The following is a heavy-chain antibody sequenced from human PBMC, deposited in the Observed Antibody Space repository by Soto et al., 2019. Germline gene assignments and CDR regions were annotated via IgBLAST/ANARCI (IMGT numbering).Heavy chain of an antibody. Sequence: GASVKVSCKASGYTFTTHAMHWVRQAPGQSLEWMGWINGGTGQTKHSQRFQGRVNITRDTSASTAYMELSSLRSEDTAVYYCARGKGMKENDCYWGLDIWGQGTTVTVSS. CDR1: GYTFTTHA. CDR3: ARGKGMKENDCYWGLDI. D-gene: IGHD1-1*01. CDR2: INGGTGQT. V-gene: IGHV1-3*01. J-gene: IGHJ6*02.